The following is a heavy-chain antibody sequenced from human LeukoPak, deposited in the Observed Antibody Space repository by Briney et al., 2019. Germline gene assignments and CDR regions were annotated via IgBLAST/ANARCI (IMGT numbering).Heavy chain of an antibody. Sequence: ASVKVSCKASGYSFSDYAVQWVRQAPGQRLEWMGWINAGNGRTEYSQNFQGRATITRDRSANTAYMELSSLRSEDTSIYYCARGRWTATETTYYLDYWGQGTLVTVS. CDR2: INAGNGRT. V-gene: IGHV1-3*01. J-gene: IGHJ4*02. CDR3: ARGRWTATETTYYLDY. CDR1: GYSFSDYA. D-gene: IGHD4-17*01.